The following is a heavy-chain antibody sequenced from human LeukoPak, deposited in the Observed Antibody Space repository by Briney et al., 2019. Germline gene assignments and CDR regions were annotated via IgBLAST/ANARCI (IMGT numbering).Heavy chain of an antibody. Sequence: GGSLRLSCAASGFTFSSYTMNWVRQAPGKGLEWVSYISSSGSTIYYADSVKGRFTISRDNAKNSLYLQMNSLRAEDTAVYYCARDSVVVVSWGQGTLVTVSS. CDR3: ARDSVVVVS. CDR1: GFTFSSYT. CDR2: ISSSGSTI. J-gene: IGHJ4*02. D-gene: IGHD3-22*01. V-gene: IGHV3-48*04.